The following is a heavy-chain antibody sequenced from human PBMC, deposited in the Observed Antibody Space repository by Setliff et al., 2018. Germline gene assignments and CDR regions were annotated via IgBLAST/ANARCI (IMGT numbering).Heavy chain of an antibody. D-gene: IGHD2-8*02. CDR2: ISPYSGNT. CDR1: GYTFTNYG. J-gene: IGHJ4*02. V-gene: IGHV1-18*01. Sequence: GASVKVSCKASGYTFTNYGVTWVRRAPGQGLEWMGWISPYSGNTYYAPELQGRVTLTTDTSTTTAYLELRGLTSDDTAVYYCSRLVRYCTATTCQRASGDDYWGQGTLVTVSS. CDR3: SRLVRYCTATTCQRASGDDY.